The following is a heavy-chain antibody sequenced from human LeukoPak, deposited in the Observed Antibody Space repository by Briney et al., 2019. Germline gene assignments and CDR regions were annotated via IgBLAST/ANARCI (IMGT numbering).Heavy chain of an antibody. D-gene: IGHD7-27*01. CDR3: ASRKLGNDY. CDR1: GFTFSNYW. Sequence: GSLRLSCAASGFTFSNYWMSWVRQAPGKGLVWIGYIYYTGSTSYNPSLRSRVTMSADTSKNQFSLKLSSVTAADTAVYYCASRKLGNDYWGQGTLVTVSS. V-gene: IGHV4-59*01. CDR2: IYYTGST. J-gene: IGHJ4*02.